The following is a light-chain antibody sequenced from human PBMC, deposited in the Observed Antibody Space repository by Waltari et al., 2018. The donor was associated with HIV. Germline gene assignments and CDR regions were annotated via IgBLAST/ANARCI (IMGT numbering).Light chain of an antibody. V-gene: IGLV2-14*03. Sequence: SAVTHPPPLPGLPGRPPTLSSPGSQHAFGLYYSSSWYQQHSGKPPKLILYAVDSRASGVSDRFSGAISGNTASLTISGLRAEDEAHYYCASFTGDNTVMFGGGTEVTVL. CDR3: ASFTGDNTVM. J-gene: IGLJ3*02. CDR2: AVD. CDR1: QHAFGLYYS.